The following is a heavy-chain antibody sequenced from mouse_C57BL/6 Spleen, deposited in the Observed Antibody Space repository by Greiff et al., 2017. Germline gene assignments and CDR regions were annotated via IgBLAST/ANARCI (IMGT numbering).Heavy chain of an antibody. Sequence: VQLQQPGAELVKPGASVKMSCTASGYTFTSYWITWVQQRPGQGLEWIGDIYPGSGSTNYTETFKSKATLTVDTSSSTAYMQLSSLTSEDSAVYDCARSSFRDYDSCAYWGQGTLVTVSA. CDR1: GYTFTSYW. CDR3: ARSSFRDYDSCAY. D-gene: IGHD2-4*01. CDR2: IYPGSGST. V-gene: IGHV1-55*01. J-gene: IGHJ3*01.